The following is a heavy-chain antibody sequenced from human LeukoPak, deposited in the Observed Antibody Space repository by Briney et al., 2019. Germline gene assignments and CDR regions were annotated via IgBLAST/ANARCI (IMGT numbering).Heavy chain of an antibody. CDR1: GGSISTTNSY. CDR3: ARLIDYGGFYFYYYMDV. CDR2: VDSSGTS. J-gene: IGHJ6*03. D-gene: IGHD4-17*01. V-gene: IGHV4-39*02. Sequence: PSETLSLTCTVSGGSISTTNSYWGWIRQPPGKGLEWTGNVDSSGTSHYNPSLRSRVTISVDTSKSHFSLKLTSVTAADTALYYCARLIDYGGFYFYYYMDVWGKGTTVAVSS.